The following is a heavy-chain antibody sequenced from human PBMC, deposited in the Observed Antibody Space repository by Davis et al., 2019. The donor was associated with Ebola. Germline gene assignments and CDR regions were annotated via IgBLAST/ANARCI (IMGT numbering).Heavy chain of an antibody. CDR2: ISGSGGST. V-gene: IGHV3-23*01. Sequence: GESLKISCAASGFTFSSYAMSWVRQAPGKGLEWVSAISGSGGSTYYADSVKGRFTISRDNSKNTLYLQMNSLRAEDTAVYYCARAEYYGSGSYDYWGQGTLVTVSS. J-gene: IGHJ4*02. D-gene: IGHD3-10*01. CDR3: ARAEYYGSGSYDY. CDR1: GFTFSSYA.